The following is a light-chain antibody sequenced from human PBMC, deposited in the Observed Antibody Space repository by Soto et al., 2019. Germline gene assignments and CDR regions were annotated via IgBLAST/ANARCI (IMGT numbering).Light chain of an antibody. Sequence: EIVLTQSPGTLSLSPGERATLSCRASQSVSSSYLASYQQKPGQAPRLLIYGASSRATGIPERFSGSGSGTDFALTITRLEPADFAVYYCQQYGSSPKTFGQGTKVEIK. CDR2: GAS. CDR3: QQYGSSPKT. J-gene: IGKJ1*01. V-gene: IGKV3-20*01. CDR1: QSVSSSY.